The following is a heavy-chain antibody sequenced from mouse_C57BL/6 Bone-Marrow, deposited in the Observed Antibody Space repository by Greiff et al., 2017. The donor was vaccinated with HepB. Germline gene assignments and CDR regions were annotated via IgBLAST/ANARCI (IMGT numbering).Heavy chain of an antibody. D-gene: IGHD1-1*01. V-gene: IGHV5-16*01. J-gene: IGHJ3*01. CDR3: ARDGDYYGPFAY. CDR2: INYDGSST. CDR1: GFTFSDYY. Sequence: DVKLVESEGGLVQPGSSMKLSCTASGFTFSDYYMAWVRQVPEKGLEWVANINYDGSSTYYLDSLKSRFIISRDNAKNILYLQMSSLKSEDTATYYCARDGDYYGPFAYWGQGTLVTVSA.